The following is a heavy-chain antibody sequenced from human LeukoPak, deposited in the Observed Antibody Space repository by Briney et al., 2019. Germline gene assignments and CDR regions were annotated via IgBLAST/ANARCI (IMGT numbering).Heavy chain of an antibody. J-gene: IGHJ6*03. V-gene: IGHV4-34*01. CDR3: ARLPQLRSSSWYYYYYMDV. D-gene: IGHD6-13*01. Sequence: SETLSLTCAVYGGSFSGYYWSWIRQPPGKGLEWIGEINHSGSTNYNPSLKSRVTISVDTSKNQFSLKLSSVTAADTAVYYCARLPQLRSSSWYYYYYMDVWGKGTTVTISS. CDR1: GGSFSGYY. CDR2: INHSGST.